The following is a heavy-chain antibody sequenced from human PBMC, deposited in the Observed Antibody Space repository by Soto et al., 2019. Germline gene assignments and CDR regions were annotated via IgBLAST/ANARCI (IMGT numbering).Heavy chain of an antibody. V-gene: IGHV3-23*01. D-gene: IGHD2-21*02. Sequence: GSLRLSCAASGFTFSIYAMSWVRQAPGKGLEWVSAISGSGGSTYYADSVKGRFTISRDNSKNTLYLQMNSLRAEDTAVYYCAKXFNRGVVTPRYYYGMDVWGQGTTVTVSS. J-gene: IGHJ6*02. CDR1: GFTFSIYA. CDR2: ISGSGGST. CDR3: AKXFNRGVVTPRYYYGMDV.